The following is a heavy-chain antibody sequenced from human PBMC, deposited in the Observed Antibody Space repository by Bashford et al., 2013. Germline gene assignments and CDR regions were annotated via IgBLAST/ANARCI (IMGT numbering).Heavy chain of an antibody. J-gene: IGHJ4*02. CDR3: ARQGSGKSFDY. V-gene: IGHV4-59*10. Sequence: SETLSLTCAVYGGSFSGYYWSWIRQPPGKGLEWIGRVYSSGSTNYNPSLKSRVTMSVDTSKNQFSLKLSSVTAADTAVYYCARQGSGKSFDYWGQGALVTVSS. CDR1: GGSFSGYY. D-gene: IGHD3-10*01. CDR2: VYSSGST.